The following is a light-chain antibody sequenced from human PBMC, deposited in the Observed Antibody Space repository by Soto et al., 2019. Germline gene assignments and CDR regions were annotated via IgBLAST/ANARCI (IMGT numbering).Light chain of an antibody. CDR2: GAS. J-gene: IGKJ4*01. Sequence: DIVMTPSPATLSVSQVERATLSCRASQSIRTNLAWYQHKPGQAPRLLIYGASTGATGVPARFSGSGSGTEFTLTISRLEPEDFAVYYCQQYGSSLFAFGGGTKVDIK. CDR3: QQYGSSLFA. CDR1: QSIRTN. V-gene: IGKV3-15*01.